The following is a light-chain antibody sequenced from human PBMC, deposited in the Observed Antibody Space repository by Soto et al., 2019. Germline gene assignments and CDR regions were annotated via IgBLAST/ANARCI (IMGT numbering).Light chain of an antibody. V-gene: IGKV3-15*01. Sequence: IVLSQSAGTPSLSPGERATLSCRASQSINSNLAWFQQKPGQAPRLRIYGASSRATGMPARLSGSGSGTDFTLIISSLQSEDFAVYYCQQYNNWPGTFGQGTKVDI. CDR3: QQYNNWPGT. CDR1: QSINSN. J-gene: IGKJ1*01. CDR2: GAS.